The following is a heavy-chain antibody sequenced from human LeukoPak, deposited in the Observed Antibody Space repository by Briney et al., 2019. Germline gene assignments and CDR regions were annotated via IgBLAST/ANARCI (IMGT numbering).Heavy chain of an antibody. Sequence: AGSMSLSCAASGFTFSSYEMNWVRQAPGQGLEWVSYISSRGSTISDANSVKGRFSMSRDNAKNPLYLQTNSLRAEDTVVYYCAREKAVWGFDPWGQGTLVTVSS. J-gene: IGHJ5*02. CDR2: ISSRGSTI. CDR3: AREKAVWGFDP. CDR1: GFTFSSYE. V-gene: IGHV3-48*03. D-gene: IGHD6-19*01.